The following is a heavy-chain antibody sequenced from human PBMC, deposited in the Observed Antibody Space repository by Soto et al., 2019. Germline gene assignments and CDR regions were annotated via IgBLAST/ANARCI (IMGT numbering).Heavy chain of an antibody. CDR1: GFPFSSYA. D-gene: IGHD6-19*01. Sequence: QVQLVESGGGVVQPGRSLRLSCAASGFPFSSYAMHWVRQAPGKGLEWVAVISYDGSNKYYVDSVKGRFAISRDNSKNTQYLQINSLRAEDTAVYYCPKDRASGWYVRYFDYWGQGTLGTVS. CDR3: PKDRASGWYVRYFDY. CDR2: ISYDGSNK. V-gene: IGHV3-30*18. J-gene: IGHJ4*02.